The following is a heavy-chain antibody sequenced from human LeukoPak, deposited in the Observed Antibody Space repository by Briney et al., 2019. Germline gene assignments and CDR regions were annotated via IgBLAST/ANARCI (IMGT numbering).Heavy chain of an antibody. CDR1: GFTFSGHY. V-gene: IGHV1-2*02. CDR2: INPHSGGT. D-gene: IGHD2-21*02. Sequence: ASVKVSCKASGFTFSGHYIHWVRQAPGQGLAWMGYINPHSGGTSSPQKFQGRLTMTTDTSISAVYMELSSLAADDTAMYYCVREGNELLSKNFDYWGQGTLVTVSS. CDR3: VREGNELLSKNFDY. J-gene: IGHJ4*02.